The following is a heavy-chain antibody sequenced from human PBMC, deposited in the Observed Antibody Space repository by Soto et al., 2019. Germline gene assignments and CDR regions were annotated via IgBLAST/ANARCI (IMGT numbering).Heavy chain of an antibody. J-gene: IGHJ3*02. CDR3: AREGGSYDSGGYLIRGAFDI. D-gene: IGHD3-22*01. V-gene: IGHV4-31*03. CDR2: IYFRGNT. CDR1: GDSISRIDYY. Sequence: PSETLSPTCSVSGDSISRIDYYWTWIRQHPEKGLEWIGNIYFRGNTYYSPSLESRLTISVDTSKNQFSLKLTSVTAADTAVYYCAREGGSYDSGGYLIRGAFDIWGQGTMVTVSS.